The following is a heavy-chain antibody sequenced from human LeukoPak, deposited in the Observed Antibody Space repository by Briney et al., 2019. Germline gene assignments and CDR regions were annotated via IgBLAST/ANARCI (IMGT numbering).Heavy chain of an antibody. CDR2: IVPIFGTA. V-gene: IGHV1-69*05. Sequence: SVKVSCKASGGTFSSYAISWVRQAPGQGLEWMGGIVPIFGTANYAQKFQGRVTITTDESTSTAYMELSSLRSEDTAVYYCARDGGDCSSTSCYSMDYWGQGTLVTVSS. J-gene: IGHJ4*02. CDR1: GGTFSSYA. CDR3: ARDGGDCSSTSCYSMDY. D-gene: IGHD2-2*03.